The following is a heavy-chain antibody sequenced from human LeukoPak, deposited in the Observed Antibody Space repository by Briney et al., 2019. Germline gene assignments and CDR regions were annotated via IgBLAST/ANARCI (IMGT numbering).Heavy chain of an antibody. J-gene: IGHJ6*02. Sequence: ASVKVSCKASGYTFTSYGISWVRQAPGQGLEWMGWISAYNGNTNYAQKLQGRVTMTTDTSTSTAYMELRSLRSDDTAVYYCARDLNWGFLDFYYYYGMDVWGQGTTVTVSS. CDR2: ISAYNGNT. V-gene: IGHV1-18*01. CDR3: ARDLNWGFLDFYYYYGMDV. CDR1: GYTFTSYG. D-gene: IGHD7-27*01.